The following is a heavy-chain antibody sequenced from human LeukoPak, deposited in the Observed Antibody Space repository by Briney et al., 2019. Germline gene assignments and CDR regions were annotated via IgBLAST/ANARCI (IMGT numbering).Heavy chain of an antibody. CDR1: GGSISSYY. D-gene: IGHD6-19*01. J-gene: IGHJ4*02. Sequence: SETLSLTCTVSGGSISSYYWSWIRQPAGKGLEWIGRIYTSGSTNCNPSLKSRVTMSVDTSKNQFSLKLSSVTAADTAVYYCASGSIAVAGREFDYWGQGTLVTVSS. CDR2: IYTSGST. V-gene: IGHV4-4*07. CDR3: ASGSIAVAGREFDY.